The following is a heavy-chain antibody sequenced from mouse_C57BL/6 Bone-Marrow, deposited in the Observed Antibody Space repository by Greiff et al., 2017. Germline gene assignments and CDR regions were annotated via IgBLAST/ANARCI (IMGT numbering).Heavy chain of an antibody. CDR1: GFTFSSYA. D-gene: IGHD1-1*01. CDR2: ISDGGSYT. V-gene: IGHV5-4*03. Sequence: EVMLVESGGGLVKPGGSLKLSCAASGFTFSSYAMSWVRQTPEKRLEWVATISDGGSYTYYPDNVKGQFTISRDNAKNNLYLQMSHLKSEDTAMYYCARALLRVGDYWGQGTTLTVSS. J-gene: IGHJ2*01. CDR3: ARALLRVGDY.